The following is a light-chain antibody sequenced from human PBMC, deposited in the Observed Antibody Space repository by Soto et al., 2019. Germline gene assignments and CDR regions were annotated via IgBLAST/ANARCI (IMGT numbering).Light chain of an antibody. J-gene: IGLJ2*01. V-gene: IGLV2-14*01. CDR3: SSYTSSSTPVV. Sequence: QSALTQPASVSGSPGQSITISCTGTSSDVGGYNYVSWYQQHPGKAPKLMIYKVSNRPSGVSNRFSGSKSGNTASLTISGLQAEDEADYYCSSYTSSSTPVVFGGGTQLTVL. CDR1: SSDVGGYNY. CDR2: KVS.